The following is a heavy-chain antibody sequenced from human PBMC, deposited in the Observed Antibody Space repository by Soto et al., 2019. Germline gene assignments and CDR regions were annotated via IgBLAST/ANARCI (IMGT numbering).Heavy chain of an antibody. V-gene: IGHV3-30-3*01. CDR2: ISYDGSNK. CDR3: ARDLQYYFDY. Sequence: QVQLVESGGGVVQPGRSLRLSCAASGFTFSSYAMHWVRQAPGKGLEWVAVISYDGSNKYYADSVKGRFTISRDNSKNTLYLQMNSLRAEDRAVYYCARDLQYYFDYWGQGTLVTVSS. CDR1: GFTFSSYA. J-gene: IGHJ4*02.